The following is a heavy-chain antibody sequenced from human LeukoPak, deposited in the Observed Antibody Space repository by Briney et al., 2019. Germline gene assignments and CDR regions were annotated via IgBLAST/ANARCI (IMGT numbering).Heavy chain of an antibody. V-gene: IGHV3-7*02. CDR3: ARVLAAAGTSDY. J-gene: IGHJ4*02. Sequence: GGSLRLSCAASGFTFSNNWMGWVRQAPGKGLEWVANIADGGSEKYYVDSVKGRFTISRDNAKNSLYLQMNSLRAEDTAVYYCARVLAAAGTSDYWGQGTLVTVSS. CDR1: GFTFSNNW. D-gene: IGHD6-13*01. CDR2: IADGGSEK.